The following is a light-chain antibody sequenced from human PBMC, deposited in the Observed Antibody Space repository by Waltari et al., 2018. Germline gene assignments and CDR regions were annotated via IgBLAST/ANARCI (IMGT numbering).Light chain of an antibody. CDR3: MQSTHWPPWT. CDR2: KVS. Sequence: DVVMTQSPRSLSVTLGQPASISCRSSQSLVHSDGDTYLHWFQQRPGQSPRRLINKVSERDPGVPDRFSGSGSGTDFTLEISTVDAEDVGVYYCMQSTHWPPWTFGQGTKVEIK. CDR1: QSLVHSDGDTY. J-gene: IGKJ1*01. V-gene: IGKV2-30*02.